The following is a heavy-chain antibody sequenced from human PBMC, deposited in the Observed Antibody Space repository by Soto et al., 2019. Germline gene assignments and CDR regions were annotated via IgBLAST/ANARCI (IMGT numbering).Heavy chain of an antibody. Sequence: QVQLVESGGGVVQPGRSLRLSCAASGFSFSKYAMHWVRQAPAKGLEWVAVITYGGSDKFYADSVKGRFTISRDNSKNTLYLQMNSLRAEDTAVYYCAAHGSGTSFYFDYWGQGTLVTVSS. V-gene: IGHV3-30-3*01. CDR1: GFSFSKYA. J-gene: IGHJ4*02. CDR3: AAHGSGTSFYFDY. CDR2: ITYGGSDK. D-gene: IGHD3-10*01.